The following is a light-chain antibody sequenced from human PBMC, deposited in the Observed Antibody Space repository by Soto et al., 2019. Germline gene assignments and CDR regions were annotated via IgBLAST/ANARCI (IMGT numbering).Light chain of an antibody. CDR3: QQSYSSPPT. V-gene: IGKV1-39*01. CDR2: AAS. J-gene: IGKJ1*01. CDR1: QTITRW. Sequence: DIQMTQSPSTLCGCVGDTVTITHRDSQTITRWMARYQQKSGKAPKLLIFAASSLQSGFPSRFSGSRSGPDFTLTISSLQPEDFATYYCQQSYSSPPTFGQGTKVDNK.